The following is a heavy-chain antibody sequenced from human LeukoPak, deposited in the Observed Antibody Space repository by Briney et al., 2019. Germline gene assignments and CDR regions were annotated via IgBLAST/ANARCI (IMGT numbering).Heavy chain of an antibody. Sequence: PGGSLRLSCAASGLTFSSYAMSWVRQAPGKGLEWVSAISGSGGSTYYADSVKGRYTISRDNSKNTLYLQMNSLRAEDTAVYYCAKGAENYGDSVIDYWGQGTLVIVSS. CDR1: GLTFSSYA. CDR3: AKGAENYGDSVIDY. CDR2: ISGSGGST. J-gene: IGHJ4*02. D-gene: IGHD4-17*01. V-gene: IGHV3-23*01.